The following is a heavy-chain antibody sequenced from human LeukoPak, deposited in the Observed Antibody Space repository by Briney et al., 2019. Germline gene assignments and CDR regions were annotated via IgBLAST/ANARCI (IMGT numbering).Heavy chain of an antibody. D-gene: IGHD3-3*01. CDR1: GGSFSGYY. V-gene: IGHV4-34*01. CDR3: ARVQPFAETRITIFGVVIPGWFDP. J-gene: IGHJ5*02. CDR2: INHSGST. Sequence: PSETLSLTCAVYGGSFSGYYWSWIRQPPGKGLEWIGEINHSGSTNYNPSLKSRVTISVDTSKNQFSLKLSSVTAADTAVYYCARVQPFAETRITIFGVVIPGWFDPWGQGTLVTVST.